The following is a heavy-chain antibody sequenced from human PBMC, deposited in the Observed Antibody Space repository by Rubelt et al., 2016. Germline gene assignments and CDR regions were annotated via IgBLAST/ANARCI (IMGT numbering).Heavy chain of an antibody. CDR2: IKEDGSEK. D-gene: IGHD2-15*01. Sequence: EVQLVESGGGLIQPGGSLRLACRASGFTVSSNYMNWVRQAPGKGLEWVANIKEDGSEKYYVDSVKGRFTISRDNAKNSLYLQVNSLRAEDTAVYYCARVVGATTDYWGQGNLVTVSS. CDR1: GFTVSSNY. J-gene: IGHJ4*02. V-gene: IGHV3-7*05. CDR3: ARVVGATTDY.